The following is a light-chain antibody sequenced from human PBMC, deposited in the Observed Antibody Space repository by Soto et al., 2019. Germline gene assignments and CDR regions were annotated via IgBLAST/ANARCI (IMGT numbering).Light chain of an antibody. J-gene: IGKJ5*01. CDR3: QQRYAWPPIT. V-gene: IGKV3-11*01. CDR1: RSVRSC. Sequence: EIVLTQSPATLSLSPGERATLSCRASRSVRSCLAWYQQKPGQAPRLLIYDASNRAAGIPARFSGSGSETDFTLTISNLEPEDFAVNYCQQRYAWPPITFGQGTRLEIK. CDR2: DAS.